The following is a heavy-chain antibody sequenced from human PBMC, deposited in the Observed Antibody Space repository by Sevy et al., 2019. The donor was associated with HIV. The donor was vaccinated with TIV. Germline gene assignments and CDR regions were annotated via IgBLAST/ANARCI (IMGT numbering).Heavy chain of an antibody. CDR2: IYPGDSET. CDR1: GYSFANNW. Sequence: GEFLKISCKGSGYSFANNWIGWVRQMPGKGLEWMGIIYPGDSETTYSPSFQGRVTISVDKSITTAYLQWSSLKASDTAMYYCARLPVAAAGLYYFDFWGQGTLVTVSS. D-gene: IGHD6-13*01. J-gene: IGHJ4*02. V-gene: IGHV5-51*01. CDR3: ARLPVAAAGLYYFDF.